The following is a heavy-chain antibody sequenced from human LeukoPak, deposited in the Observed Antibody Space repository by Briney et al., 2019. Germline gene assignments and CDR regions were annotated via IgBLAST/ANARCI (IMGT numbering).Heavy chain of an antibody. D-gene: IGHD1-1*01. V-gene: IGHV4-59*01. CDR2: IYYRGNT. CDR3: ARGRTRGNNWYFDY. J-gene: IGHJ4*02. CDR1: GDSISNYN. Sequence: SETLSLTCTVSGDSISNYNWNWIRQPPGKGLEWIGYIYYRGNTRYNPSLKSRLTISADTSKSQFSLRVTSVTAADTAMYYCARGRTRGNNWYFDYWGQGTVVIVSS.